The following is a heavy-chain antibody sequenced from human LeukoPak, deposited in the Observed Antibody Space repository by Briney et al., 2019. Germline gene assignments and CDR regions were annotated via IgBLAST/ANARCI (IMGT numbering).Heavy chain of an antibody. Sequence: GGSLRLSCAASGFTFSSYGMHWVRQAPGKGLEWVAFIRYDGSNKYYADSEKGRFTISRDNSKNTLYLQMSSLRAEDTAVYYCAKDPNGDYIGAFDFWGQGTMVTVSS. CDR3: AKDPNGDYIGAFDF. J-gene: IGHJ3*01. CDR2: IRYDGSNK. D-gene: IGHD4-17*01. CDR1: GFTFSSYG. V-gene: IGHV3-30*02.